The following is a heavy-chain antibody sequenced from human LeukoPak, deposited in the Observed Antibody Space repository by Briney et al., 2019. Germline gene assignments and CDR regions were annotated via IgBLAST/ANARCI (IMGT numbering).Heavy chain of an antibody. D-gene: IGHD6-6*01. CDR3: ARVVAARYWYSDL. V-gene: IGHV4-59*01. CDR2: IYYSGST. CDR1: GGSISSYF. J-gene: IGHJ2*01. Sequence: SETLSLTCTVSGGSISSYFWSWLRQPPGKGLEWIGYIYYSGSTNYNPSLKSRVTISVDTSKNQFSLKLSSVTAADTAVYYCARVVAARYWYSDLWGRGTLVTVSS.